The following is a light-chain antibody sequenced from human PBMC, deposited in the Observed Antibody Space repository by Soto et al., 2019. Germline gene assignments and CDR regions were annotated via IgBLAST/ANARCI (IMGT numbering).Light chain of an antibody. Sequence: QTVLTQSPSASASPGQSVTISCTGSSGDIGAYNYVSWYQQHPGKAPKLIIYEVNKRPSGVPVRFSGSTSGITASLTVSGLQADDEADYYCGAHAGSNTWVFGGGTKVTVL. V-gene: IGLV2-8*01. J-gene: IGLJ3*02. CDR3: GAHAGSNTWV. CDR1: SGDIGAYNY. CDR2: EVN.